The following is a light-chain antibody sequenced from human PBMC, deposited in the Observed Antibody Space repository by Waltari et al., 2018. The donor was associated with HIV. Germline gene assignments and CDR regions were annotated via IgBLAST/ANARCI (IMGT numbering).Light chain of an antibody. J-gene: IGKJ4*01. Sequence: DIVMTQSPDYLAVSLGERATINCKSRPSVLYSSNRENYLAWYQQKPGHPPHLLISWAAAREPGVPDRFSGSGSETDFSLTISSLQAEDVAVYYCQQYYATPLTFGGGTKVEIK. V-gene: IGKV4-1*01. CDR1: PSVLYSSNRENY. CDR3: QQYYATPLT. CDR2: WAA.